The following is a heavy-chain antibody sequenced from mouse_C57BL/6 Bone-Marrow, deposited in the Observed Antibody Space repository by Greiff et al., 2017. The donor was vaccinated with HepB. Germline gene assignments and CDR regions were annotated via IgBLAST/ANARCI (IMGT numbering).Heavy chain of an antibody. D-gene: IGHD1-1*01. CDR1: GYAFSSSW. CDR2: IYPGDGDT. V-gene: IGHV1-82*01. CDR3: ARSGYYGSLDD. J-gene: IGHJ2*01. Sequence: QVQLQQSGPELVKPGASVKISCKASGYAFSSSWMNWVKQRPGKGLEWIGRIYPGDGDTKYNGKFKGKATLTADKSSSTAYMQLSSLTSEDFAVYFCARSGYYGSLDDWGQGTTLTVSS.